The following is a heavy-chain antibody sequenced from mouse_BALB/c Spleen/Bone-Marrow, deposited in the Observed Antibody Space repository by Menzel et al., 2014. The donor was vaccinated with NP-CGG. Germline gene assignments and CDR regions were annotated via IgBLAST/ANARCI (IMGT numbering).Heavy chain of an antibody. CDR2: IRLKSNNYET. CDR3: MYGNPFAY. J-gene: IGHJ3*01. CDR1: GVTFSNYW. D-gene: IGHD2-10*02. V-gene: IGHV6-6*02. Sequence: LQQSGGGLVQPGGSMKFSCVATGVTFSNYWMNWVRQSPERGLEWVAEIRLKSNNYETHYAESVKGRFTISRDDSKSRVYLQMNNLRAEDTGIYYCMYGNPFAYWGQGTLATVSA.